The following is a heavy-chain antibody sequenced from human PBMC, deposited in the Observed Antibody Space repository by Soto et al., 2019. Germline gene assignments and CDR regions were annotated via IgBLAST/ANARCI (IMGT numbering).Heavy chain of an antibody. CDR3: ARQGSY. CDR1: GVSISDTSYY. V-gene: IGHV4-39*01. J-gene: IGHJ4*02. Sequence: QLQLQESGPGLVKPSETLSLTCTVSGVSISDTSYYWGWIRQPPGKGLEWIGTIYFNGNTFYNPSLKSRLTISVDTSSNQFSLRLTSVTAADTAVYSCARQGSYWGQGTLFAVFS. CDR2: IYFNGNT.